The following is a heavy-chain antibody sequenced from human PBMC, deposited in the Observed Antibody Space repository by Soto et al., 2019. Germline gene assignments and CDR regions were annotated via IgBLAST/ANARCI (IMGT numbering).Heavy chain of an antibody. V-gene: IGHV3-48*02. D-gene: IGHD5-12*01. CDR1: GFTFSNYA. CDR3: VRDGREYSGFAPEY. J-gene: IGHJ4*02. Sequence: EVQLVESGGGLVQPGGSLRLSCAASGFTFSNYAMDWVRQAPGKGLEWVSYISSSSNTIYYADSVKGRFTISRDNAKSSLYLQMNSLRDEDTAVYYCVRDGREYSGFAPEYWGQGTLVTVSS. CDR2: ISSSSNTI.